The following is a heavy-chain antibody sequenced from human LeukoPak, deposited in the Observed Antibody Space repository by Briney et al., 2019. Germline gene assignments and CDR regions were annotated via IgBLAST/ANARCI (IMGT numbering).Heavy chain of an antibody. CDR3: ARYDHAPSYYYYYMDV. J-gene: IGHJ6*03. D-gene: IGHD1-14*01. CDR2: YYGGRT. Sequence: PSETLSLTCTVSGDSISRYYWSWIRQSPGKGLEWFGYYGGRTTYNPYLKSRVTMSVDTSKNQFSLKLTSVTAADTAVYYCARYDHAPSYYYYYMDVWGKGTTVTVPS. CDR1: GDSISRYY. V-gene: IGHV4-59*01.